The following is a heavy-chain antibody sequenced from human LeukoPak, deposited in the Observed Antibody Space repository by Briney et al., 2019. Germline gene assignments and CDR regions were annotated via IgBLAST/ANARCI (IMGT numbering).Heavy chain of an antibody. CDR3: ATLYYYGSGSPYDY. CDR1: GFTFSSYG. D-gene: IGHD3-10*01. V-gene: IGHV3-30*02. Sequence: PGGSLRLSCAASGFTFSSYGMHWVRQAPGKGLEWVAFIRYDGSNKYYADSVKGRFTISRDNSKNTLYLQMNSLRAEDTAVYYCATLYYYGSGSPYDYWGQGTLVTVSS. CDR2: IRYDGSNK. J-gene: IGHJ4*02.